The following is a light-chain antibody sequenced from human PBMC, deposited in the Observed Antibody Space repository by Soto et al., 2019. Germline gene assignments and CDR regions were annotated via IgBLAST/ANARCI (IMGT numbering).Light chain of an antibody. CDR3: HQRSTWPFT. Sequence: EIVLTQSPATLSLSPGERATLSCRASQSISSYLAWYQQKPDQAPRLLIYDASNRATGIPARCSGSGSGTDFTLTISSLETEDFAVYYCHQRSTWPFTFGPGTKVDIK. V-gene: IGKV3-11*01. CDR1: QSISSY. J-gene: IGKJ3*01. CDR2: DAS.